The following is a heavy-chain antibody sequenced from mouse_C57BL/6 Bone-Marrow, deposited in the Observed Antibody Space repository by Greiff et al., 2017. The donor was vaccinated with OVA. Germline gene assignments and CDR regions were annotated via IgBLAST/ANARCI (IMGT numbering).Heavy chain of an antibody. D-gene: IGHD1-1*01. CDR3: ARRGYGSSPWYFDY. V-gene: IGHV1-26*01. CDR1: GYTFTDYY. CDR2: INPNNGGT. Sequence: VQLQQSGPELVKPGASVKISCKASGYTFTDYYMNWVKQSHGKSLEWIGDINPNNGGTSYNQKFKGKATLTVDKSSSTAYMELRSLTSEDSAVYYCARRGYGSSPWYFDYWGQGTTLTVSS. J-gene: IGHJ2*01.